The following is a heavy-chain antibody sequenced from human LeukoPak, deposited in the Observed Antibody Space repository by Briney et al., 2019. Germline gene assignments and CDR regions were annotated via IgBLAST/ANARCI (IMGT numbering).Heavy chain of an antibody. J-gene: IGHJ4*02. CDR3: AAGTAADY. Sequence: GGSLRLSCVVSGIPFRDFYMNWIRQAPGKGLERISYISSSSSYTDYAESVKGRFTISRDNAKSALYLQMNDLRVDDTALYYCAAGTAADYWGQGTLVTVSS. CDR2: ISSSSSYT. CDR1: GIPFRDFY. V-gene: IGHV3-11*03. D-gene: IGHD6-13*01.